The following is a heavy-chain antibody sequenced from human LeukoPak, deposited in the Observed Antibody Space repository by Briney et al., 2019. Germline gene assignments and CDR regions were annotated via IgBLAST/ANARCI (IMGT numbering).Heavy chain of an antibody. Sequence: SETLSLTCAVYGGSFSGYHWSWIRQPPGKGLEWIGEINHSGSTNYNPSLKSRVTISVDTSKDQFSLKLSSVTAADTAVYYCARGGMATIAIDYWGQGTLVTVSS. CDR3: ARGGMATIAIDY. CDR2: INHSGST. J-gene: IGHJ4*02. D-gene: IGHD5-24*01. V-gene: IGHV4-34*01. CDR1: GGSFSGYH.